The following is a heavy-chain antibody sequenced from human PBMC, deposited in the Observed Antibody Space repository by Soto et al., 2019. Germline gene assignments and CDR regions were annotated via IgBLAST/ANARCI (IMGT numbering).Heavy chain of an antibody. CDR2: INPKSGGT. CDR3: ARGHSTDCSNGVCSFFYNHEMDV. D-gene: IGHD2-8*01. J-gene: IGHJ6*02. Sequence: ASVKVSCNASGYSFTDYHIHWVRQAPGQGLEWLRRINPKSGGTSTAQKFQGWVTMTRDRSISTVYMELTRLRSDDTAVYFCARGHSTDCSNGVCSFFYNHEMDVWGQGTTVTVSS. V-gene: IGHV1-2*04. CDR1: GYSFTDYH.